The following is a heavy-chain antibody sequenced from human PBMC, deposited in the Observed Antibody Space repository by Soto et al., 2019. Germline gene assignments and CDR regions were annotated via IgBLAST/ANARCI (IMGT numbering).Heavy chain of an antibody. CDR2: INHSGST. CDR3: ASSSGARYYDY. CDR1: GGSFSGYY. J-gene: IGHJ4*02. V-gene: IGHV4-34*01. Sequence: PSETLSLTCAVYGGSFSGYYWTWIRQPPGTGLEWIGEINHSGSTNYNPSLKSRVTISVDTSKNQFSLKLTSVTAADTAVYYCASSSGARYYDYWGQGTLVTVSS. D-gene: IGHD2-15*01.